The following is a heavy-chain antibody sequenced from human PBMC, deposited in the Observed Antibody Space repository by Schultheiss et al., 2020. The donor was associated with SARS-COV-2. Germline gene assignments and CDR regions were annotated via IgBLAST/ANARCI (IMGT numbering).Heavy chain of an antibody. D-gene: IGHD3-10*01. CDR3: ASRGLFHYYYYGMDV. CDR1: GYTFTSYG. CDR2: INPNSGNT. Sequence: ASVKVSCKASGYTFTSYGISWVRQAPGQGLEWMGWINPNSGNTGYAQKFQGRVTITADKSTSTAYMELSSLRSEDTAVYYCASRGLFHYYYYGMDVWGQGTTVTVSS. V-gene: IGHV1-18*01. J-gene: IGHJ6*02.